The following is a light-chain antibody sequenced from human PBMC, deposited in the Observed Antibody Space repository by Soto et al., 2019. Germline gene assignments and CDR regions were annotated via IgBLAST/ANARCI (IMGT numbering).Light chain of an antibody. CDR1: QRISNW. J-gene: IGKJ1*01. CDR3: QQYNSYTWT. Sequence: DIQMTQSPSTLSASVGDRVTITCRASQRISNWLAWYQQKLGKAPKLLIYDASSLESGVPSRFSGSGSGTEFTLTISSLQPDDFATYYCQQYNSYTWTFGQGTKVDI. V-gene: IGKV1-5*01. CDR2: DAS.